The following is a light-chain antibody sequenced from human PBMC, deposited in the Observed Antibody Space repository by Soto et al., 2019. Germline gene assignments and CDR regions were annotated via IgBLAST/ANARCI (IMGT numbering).Light chain of an antibody. Sequence: QSVLTQPASVSGSPGQSITISCTGISSDVAGYNYVSWYQQDPGKAPKLMIYEVSNRPSGVSNRFSGSKSGITASLTISGLQTEDEADYYCISYTDRQSYLFGTGTKVTVL. CDR3: ISYTDRQSYL. V-gene: IGLV2-14*01. CDR1: SSDVAGYNY. CDR2: EVS. J-gene: IGLJ1*01.